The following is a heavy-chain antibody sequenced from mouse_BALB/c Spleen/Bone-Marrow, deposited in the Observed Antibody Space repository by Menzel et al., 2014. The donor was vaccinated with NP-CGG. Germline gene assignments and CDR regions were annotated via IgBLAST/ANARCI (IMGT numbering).Heavy chain of an antibody. CDR3: ARGGHDFSLDY. CDR1: GYTFTDNW. V-gene: IGHV1-69*01. Sequence: VHLVESGAELGMPGASVEMSCKASGYTFTDNWIYWVKQRPGQGLEWIGAIDTSDSYTNFNQKFMGKASLTVDASSSTAYMQVSSLTSDDSAVYYCARGGHDFSLDYWGQGTSVTVSS. J-gene: IGHJ4*01. CDR2: IDTSDSYT. D-gene: IGHD2-4*01.